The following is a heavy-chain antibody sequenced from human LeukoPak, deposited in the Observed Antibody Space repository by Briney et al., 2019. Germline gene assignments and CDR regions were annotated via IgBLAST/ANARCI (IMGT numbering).Heavy chain of an antibody. J-gene: IGHJ6*03. CDR2: IIPIFGTA. Sequence: GASVKVSCKASGGTFSSYAISWVRQAPGQGLEWMGGIIPIFGTANYAQKFQGRVTITADKSTSTAYMELSSLRSEDTAVYYCATFSYGSGSYLDYYYYYYMDVWGKGTTVTVSS. V-gene: IGHV1-69*06. D-gene: IGHD3-10*01. CDR1: GGTFSSYA. CDR3: ATFSYGSGSYLDYYYYYYMDV.